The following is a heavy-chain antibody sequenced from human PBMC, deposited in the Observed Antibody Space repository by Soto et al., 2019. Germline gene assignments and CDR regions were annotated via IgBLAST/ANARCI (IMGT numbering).Heavy chain of an antibody. J-gene: IGHJ4*02. D-gene: IGHD2-2*01. V-gene: IGHV3-74*01. CDR2: IDYDGTTT. Sequence: QLVEAGGGLVQPGGSLRLSCTVSGFSFDSYWMHWVRQAPGKGPVWVSRIDYDGTTTNYADFVKGRFTISRDNAKNTLYLQMKSLRSEDTAVYYCTRGPRASSGGTGAYWGQGTLVTVSS. CDR1: GFSFDSYW. CDR3: TRGPRASSGGTGAY.